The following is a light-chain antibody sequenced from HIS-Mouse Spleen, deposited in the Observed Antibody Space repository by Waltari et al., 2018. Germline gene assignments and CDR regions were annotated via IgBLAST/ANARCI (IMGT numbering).Light chain of an antibody. Sequence: QSALTQPASVSGSPGQSITISCTGTSSDVGIYNLVSWYQQHPGKAPKLMINEGSKRPSEVSNRFSGSKSGNTASLTISGLQAEDEADYYCCSYAGSSTWVFGGGTKLTVL. CDR3: CSYAGSSTWV. CDR2: EGS. CDR1: SSDVGIYNL. V-gene: IGLV2-23*01. J-gene: IGLJ3*02.